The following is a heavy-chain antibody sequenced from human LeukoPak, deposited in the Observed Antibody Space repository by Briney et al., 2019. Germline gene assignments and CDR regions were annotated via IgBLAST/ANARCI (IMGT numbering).Heavy chain of an antibody. CDR3: AKDFRIGYSAHFDY. V-gene: IGHV3-23*01. D-gene: IGHD2-21*01. J-gene: IGHJ4*02. CDR2: IYENGGTT. Sequence: GGSLRLSCVGSGFTFRSHAMSWVRQAPEKGLEFVSGIYENGGTTYYADSVKGRFSISRDNSKNTLYLQMDSLGGEDTAVYYCAKDFRIGYSAHFDYWGQGAWSPSPQ. CDR1: GFTFRSHA.